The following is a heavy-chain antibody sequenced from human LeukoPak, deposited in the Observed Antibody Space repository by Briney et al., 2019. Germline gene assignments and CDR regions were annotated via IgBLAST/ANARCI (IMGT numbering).Heavy chain of an antibody. CDR1: GFTFSTYG. Sequence: GGSLRLSCAASGFTFSTYGMHWVRQAPGKGLEWVAFIRYDGSNKYYADSVKGRFTISRDNSKNTVYLQMNSLRAEDTAVYYCAKDGDKYSSSWTIFDYWGQGTLVTVSS. D-gene: IGHD6-13*01. CDR3: AKDGDKYSSSWTIFDY. J-gene: IGHJ4*02. V-gene: IGHV3-30*02. CDR2: IRYDGSNK.